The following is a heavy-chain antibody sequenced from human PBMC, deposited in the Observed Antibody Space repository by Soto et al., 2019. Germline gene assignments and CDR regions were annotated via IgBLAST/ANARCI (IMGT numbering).Heavy chain of an antibody. CDR2: IDWDDDK. Sequence: SGATLVNPTQTLTLTCTFSGFSLSTSGMCVSWIRQPPGKALEWLARIDWDDDKYYSTSLKTRLTISKDTSKNQVVLTMTNMDPVDTATYYCARTHIVVVTATTNDAFDIWGQGTMVTVSS. D-gene: IGHD2-21*02. CDR3: ARTHIVVVTATTNDAFDI. CDR1: GFSLSTSGMC. V-gene: IGHV2-70*11. J-gene: IGHJ3*02.